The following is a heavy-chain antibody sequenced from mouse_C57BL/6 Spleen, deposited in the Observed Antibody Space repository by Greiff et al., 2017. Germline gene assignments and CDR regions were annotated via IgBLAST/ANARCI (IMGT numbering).Heavy chain of an antibody. J-gene: IGHJ2*01. CDR3: ASGSTTVVATDY. Sequence: QVQLQQSGPELVKPGASVKISCKASGYAFSSSWMNWVKQRPGKGLEWIGRIYPGDGDTNYNGKFKGKATLTADKSSSTAYMQLSSLTSEDSAVYFCASGSTTVVATDYWGQGTTLTVSS. D-gene: IGHD1-1*01. CDR2: IYPGDGDT. V-gene: IGHV1-82*01. CDR1: GYAFSSSW.